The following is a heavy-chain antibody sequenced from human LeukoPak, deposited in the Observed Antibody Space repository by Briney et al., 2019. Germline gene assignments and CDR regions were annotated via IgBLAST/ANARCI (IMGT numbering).Heavy chain of an antibody. J-gene: IGHJ4*02. CDR2: MEEYGSYI. Sequence: GGSLRLSCVVSGFDFSGFSMSWVRQAPGKGLEWVAIMEEYGSYIFYVDSVKGRFTISRDNSKNTLYLQMNSLRAEDTAVYYCARGIDLDYFDYWGQGTLVTVSS. V-gene: IGHV3-7*01. CDR3: ARGIDLDYFDY. CDR1: GFDFSGFS.